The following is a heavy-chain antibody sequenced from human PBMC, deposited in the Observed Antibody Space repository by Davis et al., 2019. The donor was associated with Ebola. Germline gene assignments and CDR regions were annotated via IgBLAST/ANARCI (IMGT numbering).Heavy chain of an antibody. J-gene: IGHJ4*02. D-gene: IGHD1-26*01. CDR3: ARGAGGAYSSFYFDP. CDR1: GASISGYY. Sequence: MPSETLSLTCTVPGASISGYYWSWIRQSPGKGLEWIGSIHHTGSTNYKPTLRGRVTMSLDTSKWQFSLRLTSLTPADTAVYYCARGAGGAYSSFYFDPWGQGNLVTVSS. V-gene: IGHV4-59*01. CDR2: IHHTGST.